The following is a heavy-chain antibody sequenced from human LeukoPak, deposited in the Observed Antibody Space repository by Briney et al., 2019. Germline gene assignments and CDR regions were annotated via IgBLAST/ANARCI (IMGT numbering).Heavy chain of an antibody. Sequence: GGSLRLSCAASGFTLSSYAMNWVRQAPGKGLEWVSSISAIDSGTRYADPVRGRFTLSRDNSKNTMYLQMNSLRAADTAVYYCAKALTVIVVATDAFDIWGQGTMVTVSS. J-gene: IGHJ3*02. V-gene: IGHV3-23*01. CDR2: ISAIDSGT. D-gene: IGHD3-22*01. CDR1: GFTLSSYA. CDR3: AKALTVIVVATDAFDI.